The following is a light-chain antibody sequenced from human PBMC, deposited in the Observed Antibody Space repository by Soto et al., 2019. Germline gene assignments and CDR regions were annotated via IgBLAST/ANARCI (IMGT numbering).Light chain of an antibody. CDR1: QSVSNN. CDR3: QHGGT. V-gene: IGKV3-11*01. J-gene: IGKJ5*01. CDR2: DPS. Sequence: EIVLTQSPATLSLSPGERATVSCRASQSVSNNLGWYKQKAGQAPRLLIYDPSNRATGIPARFSGSGSGTDFTLTISSLEPEDFAVYYCQHGGTFGQGTRLEIK.